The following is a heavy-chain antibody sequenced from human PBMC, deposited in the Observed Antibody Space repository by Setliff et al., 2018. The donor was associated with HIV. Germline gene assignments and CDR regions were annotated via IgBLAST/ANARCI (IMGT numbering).Heavy chain of an antibody. CDR2: ISGNGQST. D-gene: IGHD5-18*01. CDR3: AKGFRPVDTALVSGPTY. CDR1: GFTFGSYA. V-gene: IGHV3-23*01. J-gene: IGHJ4*02. Sequence: LRLSCAAPGFTFGSYAMSWVRQTPEKGLEWISSISGNGQSTYYADSAKGRFIITSDNSQNTLYLQMNRLRADDTAIYYCAKGFRPVDTALVSGPTYWGQGIRVTVSS.